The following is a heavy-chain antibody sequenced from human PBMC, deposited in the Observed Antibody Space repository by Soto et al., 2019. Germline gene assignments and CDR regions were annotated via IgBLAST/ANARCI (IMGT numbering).Heavy chain of an antibody. D-gene: IGHD2-2*01. CDR1: GGSVSSGSYY. J-gene: IGHJ5*02. V-gene: IGHV4-61*01. CDR2: IYYSGST. Sequence: PSETLSLTCTVSGGSVSSGSYYWSWIRQPPGKGLEWIGYIYYSGSTNYNPSLKSRVTISVDTSKNQFSLKLSSVTAADTAVYYCARARVVEKVSAAIELQGGWFDPWGQGTLVTVSS. CDR3: ARARVVEKVSAAIELQGGWFDP.